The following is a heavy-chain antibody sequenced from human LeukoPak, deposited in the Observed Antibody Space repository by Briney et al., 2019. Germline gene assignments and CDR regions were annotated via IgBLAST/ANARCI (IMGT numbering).Heavy chain of an antibody. CDR2: IQQEEGEK. CDR3: ARDGFGGYDRVAYYGMGV. Sequence: PGGSLRLSCAASGFTFSSYWMSWVRQAPGKGLEWVANIQQEEGEKYYVDSVKGRFTISRDNAKNSLYLQMNSLRAEDTAVYYCARDGFGGYDRVAYYGMGVWGQGTTVIVSS. J-gene: IGHJ6*01. V-gene: IGHV3-7*01. CDR1: GFTFSSYW. D-gene: IGHD5-12*01.